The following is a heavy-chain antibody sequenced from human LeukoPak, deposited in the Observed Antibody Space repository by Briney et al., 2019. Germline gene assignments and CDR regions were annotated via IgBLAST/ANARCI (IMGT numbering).Heavy chain of an antibody. D-gene: IGHD2-2*01. V-gene: IGHV4-30-4*08. Sequence: SQTLSLTCTVSGGSISSGDYYWSWRRQRQGKGLEWIWYIYYSGSTYYNPSIKTRPTISVDTSKKQFSLKLSSVTAADTAVYYCARDRGGSSTSFYYYGMDVWGQGSTVTVSS. CDR2: IYYSGST. CDR3: ARDRGGSSTSFYYYGMDV. CDR1: GGSISSGDYY. J-gene: IGHJ6*02.